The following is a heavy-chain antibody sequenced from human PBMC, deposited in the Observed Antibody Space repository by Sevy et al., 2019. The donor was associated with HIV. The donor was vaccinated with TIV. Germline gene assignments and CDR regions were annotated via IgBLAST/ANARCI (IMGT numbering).Heavy chain of an antibody. CDR3: TTGGTAEAFDV. Sequence: GGSLRLSCAASGFTFSSYAMSWVRQAPGKGLEWVGRIRSMADGGTADYAAPLKDRFTIARDDSKNTLYLQINSLETEDTGVYYCTTGGTAEAFDVWGRGTMVTVSS. CDR2: IRSMADGGTA. D-gene: IGHD5-18*01. V-gene: IGHV3-15*01. J-gene: IGHJ3*01. CDR1: GFTFSSYA.